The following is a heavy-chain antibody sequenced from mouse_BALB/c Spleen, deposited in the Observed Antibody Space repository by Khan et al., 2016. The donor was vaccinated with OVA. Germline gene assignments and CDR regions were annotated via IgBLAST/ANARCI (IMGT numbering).Heavy chain of an antibody. CDR3: ARGGYGSPFAY. CDR2: IDPSKSET. Sequence: QVQLQQSGPELVRPGASVKMSCKASGYTFTSFWIHWVKQRPGQGLEWIGMIDPSKSETRLNQNFKDKATLNVDKSSNTAYMQLSRLTSEDSAVYDCARGGYGSPFAYWGQGTLVTVSA. D-gene: IGHD1-1*01. J-gene: IGHJ3*01. V-gene: IGHV1S127*01. CDR1: GYTFTSFW.